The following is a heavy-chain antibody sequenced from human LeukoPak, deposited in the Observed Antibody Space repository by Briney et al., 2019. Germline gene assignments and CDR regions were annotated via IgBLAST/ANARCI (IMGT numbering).Heavy chain of an antibody. V-gene: IGHV1-2*02. J-gene: IGHJ6*03. CDR2: INPNSGGT. CDR3: ARGSDSGYDLSARLYYYYYMDV. Sequence: ASVKVSCKASGYTFTDYYMQWVRQAPGQGLEWMGWINPNSGGTNYAQKFQGRVTITADKSTSTAYMELSSLRSEDTAVYYCARGSDSGYDLSARLYYYYYMDVWGKGTTVTVSS. CDR1: GYTFTDYY. D-gene: IGHD5-12*01.